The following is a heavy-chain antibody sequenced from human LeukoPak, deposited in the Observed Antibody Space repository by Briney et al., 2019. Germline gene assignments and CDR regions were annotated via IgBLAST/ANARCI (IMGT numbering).Heavy chain of an antibody. CDR3: AAVKGSSTSTYYYYGMDV. D-gene: IGHD2-2*01. Sequence: ASVKVSCKASGYTFTSYDSNWVRQATGQGLEWMGWMNPNSGNTGYAQKFQGRVTMTRNTSISTAYMELSSLRSEDTAVYYCAAVKGSSTSTYYYYGMDVWGQGTTVTVSS. V-gene: IGHV1-8*01. CDR2: MNPNSGNT. CDR1: GYTFTSYD. J-gene: IGHJ6*02.